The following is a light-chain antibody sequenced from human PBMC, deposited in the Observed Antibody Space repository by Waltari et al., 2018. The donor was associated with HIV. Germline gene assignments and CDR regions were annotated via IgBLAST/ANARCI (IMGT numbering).Light chain of an antibody. CDR2: GNT. J-gene: IGLJ3*02. CDR1: SSHIGPNHD. Sequence: QSVLPQPPSVSGAPGQNVTVSCTVSSSHIGPNHDVHWYQFLPGEVPKLLIYGNTIRPAGVPGRFSGSSSGTSASLAITGLQPADEADYYCQSYDNTVNGWVFGGGTRVTV. CDR3: QSYDNTVNGWV. V-gene: IGLV1-40*01.